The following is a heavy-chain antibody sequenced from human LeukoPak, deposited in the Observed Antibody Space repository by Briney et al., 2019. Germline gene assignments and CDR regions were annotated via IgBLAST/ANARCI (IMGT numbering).Heavy chain of an antibody. CDR3: ARARRDGYNPLDY. Sequence: SETLSLTCTVSGGSISSYYWSWIRQPPGKGLEWIGYIYYSGSTNYNPSLKSRVTISVDTSKNQFSLKLSSVTAADTAVYYCARARRDGYNPLDYWGQGTLVTVSS. CDR1: GGSISSYY. D-gene: IGHD5-24*01. CDR2: IYYSGST. J-gene: IGHJ4*02. V-gene: IGHV4-59*01.